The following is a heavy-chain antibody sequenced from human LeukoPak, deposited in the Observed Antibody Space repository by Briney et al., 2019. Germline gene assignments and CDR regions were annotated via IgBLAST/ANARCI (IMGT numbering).Heavy chain of an antibody. CDR3: ASGYSYGYPTRSVDY. J-gene: IGHJ4*02. CDR1: GGSISSSSYY. D-gene: IGHD5-18*01. CDR2: IYYSGST. Sequence: SETLSLTCTVSGGSISSSSYYWGWIRQPPGNGLEWIGSIYYSGSTYYNPSLKSRVTISVDTSKNQFSLKLSSVTAADTAVYYCASGYSYGYPTRSVDYWGQGTLVTVSS. V-gene: IGHV4-39*01.